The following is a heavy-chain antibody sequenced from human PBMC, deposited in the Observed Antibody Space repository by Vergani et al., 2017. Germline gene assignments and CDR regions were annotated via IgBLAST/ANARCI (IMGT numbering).Heavy chain of an antibody. CDR2: INPNSGGT. J-gene: IGHJ4*02. V-gene: IGHV1-2*02. CDR3: ARGQWLPTLSFDY. Sequence: QVQLVQSGAEVKKPGASVRVSCKASGYSFIGYYLHWVRQSPGQGLEWMGWINPNSGGTNYAQQFQGRVTMTRDTSISTAYMELSRLRSDDTAVYYCARGQWLPTLSFDYWGQGTLVTVSS. CDR1: GYSFIGYY. D-gene: IGHD6-19*01.